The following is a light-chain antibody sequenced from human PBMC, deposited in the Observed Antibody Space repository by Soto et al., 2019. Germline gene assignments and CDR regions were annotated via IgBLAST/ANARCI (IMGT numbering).Light chain of an antibody. CDR2: YVS. CDR3: SSYTSINSYV. V-gene: IGLV2-14*03. CDR1: SSDVGGYNY. Sequence: QSVLTQPASVSGSPGQSITISCTGTSSDVGGYNYVSWYQQHPGKAPKLMIYYVSRRPSGVSNRFSGSKSGNTASLTISGLQAEDEADYYCSSYTSINSYVFGTGTKVTVL. J-gene: IGLJ1*01.